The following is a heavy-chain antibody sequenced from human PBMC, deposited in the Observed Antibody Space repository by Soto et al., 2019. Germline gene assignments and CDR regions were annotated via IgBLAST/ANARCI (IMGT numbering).Heavy chain of an antibody. J-gene: IGHJ6*02. CDR1: GGTFSSYA. Sequence: ASVKVSCKASGGTFSSYAISWVRQAPGQGLEWMGGIIPIFGTANYAQKFQGRVTITADESTSTAYMELSSLRSEDTAVYYCASTSRGFLTGYYRYYYGMDFWGQGTSVTVAS. V-gene: IGHV1-69*13. CDR3: ASTSRGFLTGYYRYYYGMDF. D-gene: IGHD3-9*01. CDR2: IIPIFGTA.